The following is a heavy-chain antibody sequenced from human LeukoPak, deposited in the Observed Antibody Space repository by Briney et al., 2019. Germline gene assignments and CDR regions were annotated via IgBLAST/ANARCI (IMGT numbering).Heavy chain of an antibody. CDR3: ARGYYGSGSPNWFDP. CDR2: IRYDGGSK. V-gene: IGHV3-30*02. D-gene: IGHD3-10*01. J-gene: IGHJ5*02. Sequence: GGSLRLSCAASGFTFSSYGMHWVRQAPGKGLEWVAFIRYDGGSKYYADSVKGRFTISKDNSNNTLYLQMNSLRAEDTAVYYCARGYYGSGSPNWFDPWGQGTLVTVSS. CDR1: GFTFSSYG.